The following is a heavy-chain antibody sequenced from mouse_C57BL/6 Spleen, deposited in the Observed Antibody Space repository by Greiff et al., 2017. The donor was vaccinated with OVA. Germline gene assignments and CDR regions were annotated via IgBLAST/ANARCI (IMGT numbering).Heavy chain of an antibody. CDR2: INPNNGGT. V-gene: IGHV1-18*01. Sequence: EVQLQESGPELVKPGASVKIPCKASGYTFTDYNMDWVKQSHGKSLEWIGDINPNNGGTIYNQKFKGKATLTVDKSSSTAYMELRSLTSEDTAVYDCARPTMVTRRYFDVWGTGTTVTVSS. J-gene: IGHJ1*03. D-gene: IGHD2-10*01. CDR1: GYTFTDYN. CDR3: ARPTMVTRRYFDV.